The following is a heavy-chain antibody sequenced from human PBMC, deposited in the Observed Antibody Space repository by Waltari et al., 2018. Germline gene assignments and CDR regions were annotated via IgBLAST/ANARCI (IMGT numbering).Heavy chain of an antibody. Sequence: QVQLVESGGGVVQPGRSLRLSCAASGFTFSNYAMPWVRQAPGKGLEWVAVIWYDGSNKYYADSVKGRFTISRDNSKNTLYLQTNSLRAEDTAVYYCARDYTISGYYPTGNFDYWGQGTLVTVSS. CDR3: ARDYTISGYYPTGNFDY. CDR2: IWYDGSNK. CDR1: GFTFSNYA. J-gene: IGHJ4*02. V-gene: IGHV3-33*01. D-gene: IGHD3-22*01.